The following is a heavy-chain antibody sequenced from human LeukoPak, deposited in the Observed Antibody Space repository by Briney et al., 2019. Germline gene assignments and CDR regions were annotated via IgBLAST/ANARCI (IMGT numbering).Heavy chain of an antibody. D-gene: IGHD2-2*01. V-gene: IGHV4-39*01. CDR3: ARHGSCSSTSCYGNIDY. CDR1: AGSISIRSYY. J-gene: IGHJ4*02. CDR2: IYYSGST. Sequence: SQTLSLTCTVSAGSISIRSYYWGWIRQPPGKGLEWIGRIYYSGSTYYIPSLKSRVTISVDTSKNQFSLTLSSVTAADTAVYYCARHGSCSSTSCYGNIDYWGQGTLVTVSS.